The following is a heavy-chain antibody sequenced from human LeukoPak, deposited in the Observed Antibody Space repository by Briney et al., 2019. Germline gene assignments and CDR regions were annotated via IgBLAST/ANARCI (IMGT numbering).Heavy chain of an antibody. CDR1: GFTFSSYA. J-gene: IGHJ4*02. CDR3: AKVGYYDFWSGYFY. Sequence: GGSLRLSCAASGFTFSSYAMSSVRQAPGKGLEWVSAISGSGGSTYYADSVKGRFTISRDNSKNTLYVQMNSLRAEDMAVYYCAKVGYYDFWSGYFYWGQGTLVTVSS. CDR2: ISGSGGST. D-gene: IGHD3-3*01. V-gene: IGHV3-23*01.